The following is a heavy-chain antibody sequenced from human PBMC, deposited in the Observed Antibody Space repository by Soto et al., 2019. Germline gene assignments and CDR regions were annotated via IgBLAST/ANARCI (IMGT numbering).Heavy chain of an antibody. D-gene: IGHD3-3*01. CDR3: ARDQNFWSGYYTDYYYYYYMDV. V-gene: IGHV3-9*01. J-gene: IGHJ6*03. CDR1: GFTFDDYA. CDR2: ISWNSGSI. Sequence: PGGSLRLSCAASGFTFDDYAMHWVRQAPWKGLEWVSGISWNSGSIGYADSVKGRFTISRDNAKNTLYLQMNSLRAEDTAVYYCARDQNFWSGYYTDYYYYYYMDVWGKGTTVTVSS.